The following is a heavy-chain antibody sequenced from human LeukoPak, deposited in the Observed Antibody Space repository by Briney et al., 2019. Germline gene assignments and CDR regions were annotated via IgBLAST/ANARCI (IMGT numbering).Heavy chain of an antibody. V-gene: IGHV4-59*01. CDR3: ARGDYRAGDCYYL. D-gene: IGHD2-21*02. CDR1: GGSISTYY. CDR2: IYYSGST. J-gene: IGHJ5*02. Sequence: SETLSLTCTVSGGSISTYYWSWIRQPPGKGLEWIAYIYYSGSTNYNPPLKSRVTISVDTSKNQFSLKLSSVTAADTAVYYCARGDYRAGDCYYLWGQGTLVTVSS.